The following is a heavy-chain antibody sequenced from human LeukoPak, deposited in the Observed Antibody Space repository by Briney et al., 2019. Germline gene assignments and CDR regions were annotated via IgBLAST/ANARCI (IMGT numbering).Heavy chain of an antibody. J-gene: IGHJ4*02. D-gene: IGHD1-26*01. Sequence: GGSLRLSCAASGFTFSTYAMSGVRQAPGKGLEWVSAISGSGGSTYYADSVKGRFTISRDNSKNTLYLQMNSLRAEDTAVYYCAKAPLSGSYWVDYWGQGTLVTVSS. CDR1: GFTFSTYA. CDR3: AKAPLSGSYWVDY. V-gene: IGHV3-23*01. CDR2: ISGSGGST.